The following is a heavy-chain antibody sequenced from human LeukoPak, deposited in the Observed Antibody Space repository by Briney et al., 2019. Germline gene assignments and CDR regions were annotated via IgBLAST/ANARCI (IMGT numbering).Heavy chain of an antibody. CDR2: ISGSGGST. Sequence: GGSPRLSCAASGFTFSSYAMSWVRQAPGKGLEWVSAISGSGGSTYYADSVKGRFTISRDNSKNTLYLQMNSLRAEDTAVYYCAKDAPTYYYGSGSLDYWGQGTLVTVSS. D-gene: IGHD3-10*01. CDR3: AKDAPTYYYGSGSLDY. V-gene: IGHV3-23*01. J-gene: IGHJ4*02. CDR1: GFTFSSYA.